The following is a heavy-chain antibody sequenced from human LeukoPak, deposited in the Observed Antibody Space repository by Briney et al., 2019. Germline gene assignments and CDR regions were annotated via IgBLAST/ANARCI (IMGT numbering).Heavy chain of an antibody. V-gene: IGHV5-51*01. D-gene: IGHD2-2*01. CDR2: IYPGDSDT. CDR1: GYSSTSHW. CDR3: ARRGYCSDTTCSAPLDY. J-gene: IGHJ4*02. Sequence: GESLKISCKGSGYSSTSHWIGWVRQMPGKGLEWMGIIYPGDSDTRYSPSFQGQVTISADKSINNAYLQWSSLKASDTAMYYCARRGYCSDTTCSAPLDYWGQGTLVTVSS.